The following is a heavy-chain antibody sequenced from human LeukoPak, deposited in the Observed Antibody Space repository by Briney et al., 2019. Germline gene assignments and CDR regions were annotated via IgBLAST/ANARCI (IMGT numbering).Heavy chain of an antibody. CDR2: IYYSGGT. J-gene: IGHJ4*02. CDR3: AATVGRFYYFDY. V-gene: IGHV4-59*08. Sequence: PSETLSLTCTVSGGSISSYYWSWIRQPPGKGLEWIGYIYYSGGTNYNPSLKSRVTISVDTSKNQFSLKLSSVTAADTAVYYCAATVGRFYYFDYWGQGTLVTVSS. CDR1: GGSISSYY. D-gene: IGHD4-17*01.